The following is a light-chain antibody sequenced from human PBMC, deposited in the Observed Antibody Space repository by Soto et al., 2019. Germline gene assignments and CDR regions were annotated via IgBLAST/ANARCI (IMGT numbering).Light chain of an antibody. Sequence: QSALTRPPSASGSPGQSVAISCTGTSSDVGGYNYVSWYQQPPGKAPKLIIYEVTKRPSGVPDRFAGSKSGYTASLTVSGLQAEDEADYYCSLYAGSGTFVFGTGTKLTVL. CDR1: SSDVGGYNY. CDR3: SLYAGSGTFV. CDR2: EVT. V-gene: IGLV2-8*01. J-gene: IGLJ1*01.